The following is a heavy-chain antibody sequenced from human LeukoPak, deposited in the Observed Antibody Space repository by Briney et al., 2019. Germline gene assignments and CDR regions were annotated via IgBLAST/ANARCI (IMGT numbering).Heavy chain of an antibody. CDR2: IYYSGNT. Sequence: PSETLSLTCTVTGGSISSSSYYWGWIRQPPGKGLGWIGSIYYSGNTYYNPSLKSRVTISVDTSKNQFSLKLSSVTAADTAVYYCARGIGYYDFWSGYYRDTASYYFDYWGQGTLVTVSS. D-gene: IGHD3-3*01. V-gene: IGHV4-39*07. J-gene: IGHJ4*02. CDR3: ARGIGYYDFWSGYYRDTASYYFDY. CDR1: GGSISSSSYY.